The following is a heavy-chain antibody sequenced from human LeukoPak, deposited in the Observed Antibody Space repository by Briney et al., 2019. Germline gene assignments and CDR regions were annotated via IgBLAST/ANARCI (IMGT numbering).Heavy chain of an antibody. D-gene: IGHD4-11*01. V-gene: IGHV3-49*04. CDR1: GFTFGDYT. J-gene: IGHJ4*02. CDR2: IRSKAYGGTT. CDR3: TRDSEVTRHNYFDY. Sequence: PGGSLRLSCTASGFTFGDYTMSWVRQAPGKGLGWVGFIRSKAYGGTTEYAASVKGRFTISRDDSKSIAYLQMNSLKTEDTDVYYCTRDSEVTRHNYFDYWGQGTLVTVSS.